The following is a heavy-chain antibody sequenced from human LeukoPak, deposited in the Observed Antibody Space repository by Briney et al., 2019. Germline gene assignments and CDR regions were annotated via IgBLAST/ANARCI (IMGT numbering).Heavy chain of an antibody. CDR1: GFTFSSYW. CDR2: IKQDGSEK. CDR3: ARTDRQYSGGTEDY. V-gene: IGHV3-7*01. J-gene: IGHJ4*02. D-gene: IGHD5-12*01. Sequence: GGSLRLSCAASGFTFSSYWMSWVRQAPGKGLEWVANIKQDGSEKYYVDSVKGRFTISRDNAKNSLYLQMNSLRAEDTAVYYCARTDRQYSGGTEDYWGQGTLVTVSS.